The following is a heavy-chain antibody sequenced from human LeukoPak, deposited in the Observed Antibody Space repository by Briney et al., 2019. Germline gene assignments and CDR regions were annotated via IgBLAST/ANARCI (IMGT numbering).Heavy chain of an antibody. CDR3: AKNRWSHYYYMDV. CDR2: IRYDGSNK. CDR1: GFTFSSYG. Sequence: GGSLRLSCAASGFTFSSYGMHWVRQAPGKGPEWVAFIRYDGSNKYYADSVKGRFTISRDNSKNTLYLQMNSLRAEDTAVYYCAKNRWSHYYYMDVWGKGTTVTVSS. J-gene: IGHJ6*03. V-gene: IGHV3-30*02. D-gene: IGHD3-3*01.